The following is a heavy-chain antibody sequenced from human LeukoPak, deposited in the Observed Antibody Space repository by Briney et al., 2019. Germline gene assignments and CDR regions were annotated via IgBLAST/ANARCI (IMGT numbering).Heavy chain of an antibody. CDR3: ASLNYYDSSGYYTIDY. J-gene: IGHJ4*02. D-gene: IGHD3-22*01. CDR2: IIPIFGTV. Sequence: VASVKVSCRASGGTFSSYAISWVRQVPGQGLEWMGGIIPIFGTVNYAQKFQGRVTITADESTSTAYMELSSLRSEGTAVYYCASLNYYDSSGYYTIDYWGQGTLVTVSS. V-gene: IGHV1-69*13. CDR1: GGTFSSYA.